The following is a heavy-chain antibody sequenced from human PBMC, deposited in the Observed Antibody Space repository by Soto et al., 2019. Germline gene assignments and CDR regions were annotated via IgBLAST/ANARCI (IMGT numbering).Heavy chain of an antibody. CDR2: IFYTGTT. J-gene: IGHJ5*02. CDR3: ARLVVVAPVANA. D-gene: IGHD2-2*01. V-gene: IGHV4-39*02. Sequence: PSETLSLTCSVSGCSINYNSYYWGWIRQPPGKGLEWVGGIFYTGTTYYSPSLKDRVTISVDTSKNSFSLHLTSVTAADKAVYFCARLVVVAPVANAWGQGTLVTVSS. CDR1: GCSINYNSYY.